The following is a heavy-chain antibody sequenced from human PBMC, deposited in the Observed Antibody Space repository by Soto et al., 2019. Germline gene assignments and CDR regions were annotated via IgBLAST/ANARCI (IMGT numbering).Heavy chain of an antibody. CDR3: ASRYGSCFDY. J-gene: IGHJ4*02. CDR1: GDSISSSKW. Sequence: PSETLSLTCAVSGDSISSSKWWSWVRQPPGKGLEWIGEIYHSGSTNYNPSLKSRVIISVDKSKNQFSLKLSSVTDADTAVYYCASRYGSCFDYWGQGTLLTVSS. D-gene: IGHD5-18*01. V-gene: IGHV4-4*02. CDR2: IYHSGST.